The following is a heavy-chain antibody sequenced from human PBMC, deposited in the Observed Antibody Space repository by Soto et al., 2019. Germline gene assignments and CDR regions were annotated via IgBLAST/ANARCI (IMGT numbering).Heavy chain of an antibody. CDR1: GGSISSGCYY. D-gene: IGHD3-10*01. J-gene: IGHJ4*02. V-gene: IGHV4-31*03. Sequence: PSETLSLTCTVSGGSISSGCYYWSWIRQHPGKGLEWIGYIYYSGSTYYNPSLKSRVTISVDTSKNQFSLKLSSVTAADTAVYYCARVSMVRGVMGLFDYWGQGTLVTVSS. CDR3: ARVSMVRGVMGLFDY. CDR2: IYYSGST.